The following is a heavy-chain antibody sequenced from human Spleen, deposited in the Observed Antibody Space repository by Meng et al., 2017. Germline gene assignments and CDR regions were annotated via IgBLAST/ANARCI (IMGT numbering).Heavy chain of an antibody. D-gene: IGHD2-21*02. Sequence: SETLSLTCSVSGGSVSSGGYYWSWIRQPPGKGLEWIGNMYYSGSSGSTNYNPSLKSRVTMSADTSKNQFSLKLTAVTAADTAVYYCAGGAVVTLIFYHAMDVWGQGTTVTVSS. V-gene: IGHV4-61*08. CDR2: MYYSGSSGST. J-gene: IGHJ6*02. CDR1: GGSVSSGGYY. CDR3: AGGAVVTLIFYHAMDV.